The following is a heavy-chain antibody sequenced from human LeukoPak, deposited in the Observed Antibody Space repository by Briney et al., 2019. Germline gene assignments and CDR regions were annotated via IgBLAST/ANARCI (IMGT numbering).Heavy chain of an antibody. V-gene: IGHV3-7*04. J-gene: IGHJ4*02. CDR1: GFPFSGYW. CDR2: IKEDGSEA. Sequence: GGSLRLSCAASGFPFSGYWMTWVRQAPGRGLEWVATIKEDGSEAYFGDSVKGRFAISRDNAKNSLYLQINSLRGEDTAVYYCARGGVNRFDYWGLGTLVTISS. CDR3: ARGGVNRFDY. D-gene: IGHD3-16*01.